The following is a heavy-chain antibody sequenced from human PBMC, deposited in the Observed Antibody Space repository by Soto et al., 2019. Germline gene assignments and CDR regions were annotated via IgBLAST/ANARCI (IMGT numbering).Heavy chain of an antibody. CDR3: ARSGFGDFWSGYYSDFDY. CDR1: GGSISSYY. D-gene: IGHD3-3*01. Sequence: ETLSLTCTVSGGSISSYYWSWIRQPPGKGLEWIGYIYYSGSTNYNPSLKSRVTISVDTSKNQFSLKLSSVTAADTAVYYCARSGFGDFWSGYYSDFDYWGQGTLVTVSS. CDR2: IYYSGST. J-gene: IGHJ4*02. V-gene: IGHV4-59*08.